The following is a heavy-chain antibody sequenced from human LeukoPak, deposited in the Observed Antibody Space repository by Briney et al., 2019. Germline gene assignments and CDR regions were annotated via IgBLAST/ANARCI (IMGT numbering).Heavy chain of an antibody. CDR1: GLAFAGSA. Sequence: GTLSLSCAASGLAFAGSAVHWVRQTSRRGKGGNGCVRSCDKNYATIYGPSARVRFTISRDDSRNTASLQMNSLNNEDTAVYYCIRHIEYVDPDSCGQGTLVTVSS. J-gene: IGHJ4*02. V-gene: IGHV3-73*01. D-gene: IGHD3-16*01. CDR2: VRSCDKNYAT. CDR3: IRHIEYVDPDS.